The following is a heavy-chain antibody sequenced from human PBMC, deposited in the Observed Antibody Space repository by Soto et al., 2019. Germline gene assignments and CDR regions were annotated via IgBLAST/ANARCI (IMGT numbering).Heavy chain of an antibody. CDR2: IYPGDSDT. CDR1: GYSFTSYG. J-gene: IGHJ6*03. V-gene: IGHV5-51*01. Sequence: GESLKISCKGSGYSFTSYGSGWVRQMPGKGLEWMGIIYPGDSDTRYSPSFQGQVTISADKSISTAYLQWSSLKASDTAMYYCARLGSAGGYDYYYYYYYMDVWGKGTTVTVSS. CDR3: ARLGSAGGYDYYYYYYYMDV. D-gene: IGHD5-12*01.